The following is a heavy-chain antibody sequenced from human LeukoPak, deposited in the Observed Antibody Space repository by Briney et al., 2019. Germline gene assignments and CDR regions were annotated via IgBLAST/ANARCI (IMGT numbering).Heavy chain of an antibody. CDR1: GGSISSGGYY. D-gene: IGHD2-2*01. J-gene: IGHJ6*03. CDR2: IYTSGST. V-gene: IGHV4-61*02. Sequence: SQTLFLTCTVSGGSISSGGYYWSWIRQPAGKGLEWIGRIYTSGSTNYNPSLKSRVTMSVDTSKNQFSLKLSSVTAADTAVYYSARVGRYCSSTSCPAHMDVWGKGTTVTVSS. CDR3: ARVGRYCSSTSCPAHMDV.